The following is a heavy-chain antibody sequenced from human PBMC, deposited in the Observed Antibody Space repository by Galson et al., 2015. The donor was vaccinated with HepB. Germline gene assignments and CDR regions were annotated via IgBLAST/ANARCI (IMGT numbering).Heavy chain of an antibody. D-gene: IGHD6-19*01. J-gene: IGHJ6*02. Sequence: SVKVSCKASGYTFSGNAINWVRQAPGQGLEWMGWINTNTGIPTYAQVFTGRFVFSLDTSVTTAYLHISSLKAEDTAVYYCAIGTSGWYISRGMDVWGQGTTVTVS. CDR3: AIGTSGWYISRGMDV. CDR2: INTNTGIP. V-gene: IGHV7-4-1*02. CDR1: GYTFSGNA.